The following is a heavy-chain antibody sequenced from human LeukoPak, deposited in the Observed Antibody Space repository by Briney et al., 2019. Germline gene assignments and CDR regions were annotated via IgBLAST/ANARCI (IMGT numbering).Heavy chain of an antibody. CDR3: ARGGDCSSITCPFGF. D-gene: IGHD2-2*01. V-gene: IGHV3-74*01. CDR2: INSDGSST. J-gene: IGHJ4*02. CDR1: GFTFSSYW. Sequence: GGSLRLSCAASGFTFSSYWMHWVRQAPGKGLVWVSRINSDGSSTSYADSVKGRFTISRDNSKNTLYLQMNSLRVEDTAVYYCARGGDCSSITCPFGFWGQGTLVTVSS.